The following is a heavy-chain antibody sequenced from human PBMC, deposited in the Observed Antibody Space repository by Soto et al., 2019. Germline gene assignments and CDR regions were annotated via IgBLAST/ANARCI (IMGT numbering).Heavy chain of an antibody. CDR1: GGTFSTFG. J-gene: IGHJ4*02. V-gene: IGHV1-69*13. D-gene: IGHD4-17*01. Sequence: SVKVSCKASGGTFSTFGISWVRQAPGQGLEWMGGIIPFFGTARYSQKFEDRITITADESTNTVYMDLRSLTSEDTAIYYCANSAPMDSGDKYYYDFWGQGAPAPVS. CDR2: IIPFFGTA. CDR3: ANSAPMDSGDKYYYDF.